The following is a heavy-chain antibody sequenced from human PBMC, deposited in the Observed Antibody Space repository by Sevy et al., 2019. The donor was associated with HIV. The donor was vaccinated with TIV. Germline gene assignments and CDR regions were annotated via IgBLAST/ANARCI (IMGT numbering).Heavy chain of an antibody. D-gene: IGHD2-15*01. CDR2: VNSDGSNT. CDR3: VAANSWYDY. Sequence: GGSLRLSCATSGFTFSSYWFHWVRQAPGKGLEWVTGVNSDGSNTNYADSVKGRFTISRDCAKDTLCLQMNALRAEDTAVYFCVAANSWYDYWGQGTLVTVSS. CDR1: GFTFSSYW. V-gene: IGHV3-74*01. J-gene: IGHJ4*02.